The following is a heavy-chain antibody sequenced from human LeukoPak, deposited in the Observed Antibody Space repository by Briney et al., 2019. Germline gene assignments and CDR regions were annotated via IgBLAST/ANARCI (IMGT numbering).Heavy chain of an antibody. Sequence: SVKVSCKASGYIYTSYEINAVRQAAGLGVEGMGGMNLNSVNTGYAQKFQGRVTMTRNTSISTAYMELSSLRSEDTAVYYCARYYYDSSGYYYSVWFDPWGQGTLVTVSS. CDR2: MNLNSVNT. D-gene: IGHD3-22*01. CDR3: ARYYYDSSGYYYSVWFDP. V-gene: IGHV1-8*01. J-gene: IGHJ5*02. CDR1: GYIYTSYE.